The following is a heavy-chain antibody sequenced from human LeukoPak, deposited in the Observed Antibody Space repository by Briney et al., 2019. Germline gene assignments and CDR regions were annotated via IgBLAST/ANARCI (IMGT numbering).Heavy chain of an antibody. Sequence: GGSLRLSCAASGFTFSSYAMHWVRQAPGKGLEWVAVISYDGSNKYYADSVKGRFSISRDNSKNTLYLQMNSLRAEDTALYYCAKKVVVGATSPYFDFQDWGQGTLVTVSS. V-gene: IGHV3-30-3*02. CDR2: ISYDGSNK. CDR3: AKKVVVGATSPYFDFQD. J-gene: IGHJ1*01. CDR1: GFTFSSYA. D-gene: IGHD1-26*01.